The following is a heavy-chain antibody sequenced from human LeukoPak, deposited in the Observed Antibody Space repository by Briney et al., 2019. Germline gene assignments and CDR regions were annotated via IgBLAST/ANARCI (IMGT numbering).Heavy chain of an antibody. J-gene: IGHJ4*02. CDR2: INGDGSNV. D-gene: IGHD2-2*01. V-gene: IGHV3-74*01. Sequence: GGSLRLSCAASGFVFSDYYMHWVRQAPGKGLVWVSHINGDGSNVDYADSVKGRFTISRDNAKNTLYLQMNSLRVEDTALYYCGRGKSPAAVDDWGQGTLVTVPS. CDR1: GFVFSDYY. CDR3: GRGKSPAAVDD.